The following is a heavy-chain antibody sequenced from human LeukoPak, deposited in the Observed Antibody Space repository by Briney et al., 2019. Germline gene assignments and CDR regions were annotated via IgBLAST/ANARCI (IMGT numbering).Heavy chain of an antibody. Sequence: GGSLRLSCAASGFTFSSYSMNWVRQAPGKGLEWVSSISSSSYIYYADSVKGRFTISRDNAKNSLYLQMNSLRAEDTAVYYCARDRGPSGYFDYWGQGTLVTVSS. CDR2: ISSSSYI. CDR3: ARDRGPSGYFDY. CDR1: GFTFSSYS. V-gene: IGHV3-21*01. D-gene: IGHD3-10*01. J-gene: IGHJ4*02.